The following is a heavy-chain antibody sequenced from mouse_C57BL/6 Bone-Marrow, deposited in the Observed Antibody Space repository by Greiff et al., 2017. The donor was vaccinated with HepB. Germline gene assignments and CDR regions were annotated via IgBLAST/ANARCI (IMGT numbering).Heavy chain of an antibody. CDR2: ISDGGSYT. CDR1: GFTFSSYA. Sequence: EVHLVESGGGLVKPGGSLKLSCAASGFTFSSYAMSWVRQTPEKRLEWVATISDGGSYTYYPDNVKGRFTISRDNAKNNLYLQMSHLKSEDTAMYYWAREGTGPFAYWGQGTLVTVSA. J-gene: IGHJ3*01. CDR3: AREGTGPFAY. V-gene: IGHV5-4*01. D-gene: IGHD4-1*01.